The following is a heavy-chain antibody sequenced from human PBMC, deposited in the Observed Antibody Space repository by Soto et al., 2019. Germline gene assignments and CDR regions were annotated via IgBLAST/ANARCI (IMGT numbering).Heavy chain of an antibody. CDR1: GFTFSDHY. CDR3: TTEGVLPGPDFDY. D-gene: IGHD3-16*01. CDR2: TKDKANSYTA. V-gene: IGHV3-72*01. J-gene: IGHJ4*02. Sequence: EVQLVESGGGLVQPGGSLRLSCVASGFTFSDHYIDWVRQAPGKGLEWVGRTKDKANSYTAEYAASVKGRFTISRDDSKNTLYLQMNSLKTEDTAVYYCTTEGVLPGPDFDYWGQGTLVTVSS.